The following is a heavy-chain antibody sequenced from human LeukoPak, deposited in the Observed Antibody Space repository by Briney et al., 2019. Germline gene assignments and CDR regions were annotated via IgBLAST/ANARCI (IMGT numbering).Heavy chain of an antibody. V-gene: IGHV1-18*01. CDR3: TKDFEDTALFKS. J-gene: IGHJ5*02. CDR1: GYTFVSQG. Sequence: GASVKVSCKASGYTFVSQGINWVRQAPGQGLEWMGWIGAYNGDTNYAQKFQGRITMTTDTSTSTAYLELGDLRSDDTAVYYCTKDFEDTALFKSWGQGTLVTVSS. D-gene: IGHD5-18*01. CDR2: IGAYNGDT.